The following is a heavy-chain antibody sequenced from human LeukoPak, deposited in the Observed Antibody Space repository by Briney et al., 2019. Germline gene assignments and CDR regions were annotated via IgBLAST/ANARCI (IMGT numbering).Heavy chain of an antibody. D-gene: IGHD6-19*01. J-gene: IGHJ6*04. CDR2: IYTSGIT. CDR3: ARQGGYSSPFSV. Sequence: SGTLSLTCTVSGGSISSLYWTWIRQPPGKGLECIGYIYTSGITNYNPSLKSRVTISVDTSKNQFSLKLSSVTAADTAVYYCARQGGYSSPFSVWGEGTTVTVSS. V-gene: IGHV4-4*09. CDR1: GGSISSLY.